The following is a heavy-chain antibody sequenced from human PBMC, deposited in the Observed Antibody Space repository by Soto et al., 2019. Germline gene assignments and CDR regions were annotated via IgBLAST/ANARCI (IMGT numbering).Heavy chain of an antibody. CDR1: GGSISSYY. Sequence: QVQLQESGPGLVKPSETLSLTCTVSGGSISSYYWSWIRQPPGKGLEWIGYINYSGSTTYNPSLKLRITRALATSTNQFPLKRSSVTAADTAVYYCARGTGTYDYWGQGTLVTVSS. J-gene: IGHJ4*02. D-gene: IGHD1-1*01. CDR3: ARGTGTYDY. CDR2: INYSGST. V-gene: IGHV4-59*01.